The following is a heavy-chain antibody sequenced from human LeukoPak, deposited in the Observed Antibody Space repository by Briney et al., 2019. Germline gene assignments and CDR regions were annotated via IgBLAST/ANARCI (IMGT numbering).Heavy chain of an antibody. V-gene: IGHV4-34*01. CDR1: GGSFSGYY. D-gene: IGHD3-22*01. Sequence: KPSETLSLTCAVYGGSFSGYYWSWIRQPPGKGLEWIGEINHSGSTNYNPSLKSRVTISVDTSKNQFSLKPSSVTAADTAVYYCARGLRGMIVPGGQGTLVTVSS. CDR2: INHSGST. J-gene: IGHJ4*02. CDR3: ARGLRGMIVP.